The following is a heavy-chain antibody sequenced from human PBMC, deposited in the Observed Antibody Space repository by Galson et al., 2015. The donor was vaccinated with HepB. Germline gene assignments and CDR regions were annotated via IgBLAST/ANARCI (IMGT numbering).Heavy chain of an antibody. CDR2: ISAYNGNT. D-gene: IGHD2-2*02. J-gene: IGHJ5*02. V-gene: IGHV1-18*01. Sequence: SVKVSCKASGYTFTSYGISWVRQAPGQGLEWMRWISAYNGNTNYAQKLQGRVTMTTDTYTSTAYMELRSLRSDDTAVYYCARAVYCSSTSCYTAWFDPWGQGTLVTVSS. CDR3: ARAVYCSSTSCYTAWFDP. CDR1: GYTFTSYG.